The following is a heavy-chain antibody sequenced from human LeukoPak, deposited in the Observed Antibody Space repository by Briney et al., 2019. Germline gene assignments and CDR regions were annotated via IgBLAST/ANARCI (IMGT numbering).Heavy chain of an antibody. CDR2: IYYSGST. CDR1: GGSISSGGYS. Sequence: SETLSLTCAVSGGSISSGGYSWSWIRQPPGKGLEWIGYIYYSGSTYYNPSLKSRVTISVDTSKNQFSLKLSSVTAADTAVYYCARAPLRHGNWFDPWGQGTLVTVSS. CDR3: ARAPLRHGNWFDP. V-gene: IGHV4-30-4*07. J-gene: IGHJ5*02.